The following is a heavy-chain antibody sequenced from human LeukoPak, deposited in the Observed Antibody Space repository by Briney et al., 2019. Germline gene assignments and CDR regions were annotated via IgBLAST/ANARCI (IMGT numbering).Heavy chain of an antibody. CDR3: ARRRSHYYYMDV. CDR1: GYTFTSYG. CDR2: ISAYNGNT. V-gene: IGHV1-18*01. J-gene: IGHJ6*03. Sequence: ASVKVSCKASGYTFTSYGISWVRQAPGQGLEWMGWISAYNGNTNYAQKLQGRVTMTTDTSTSTAYMELRSRRSDDTAVYYCARRRSHYYYMDVWGKGTTVTVSS. D-gene: IGHD3-16*01.